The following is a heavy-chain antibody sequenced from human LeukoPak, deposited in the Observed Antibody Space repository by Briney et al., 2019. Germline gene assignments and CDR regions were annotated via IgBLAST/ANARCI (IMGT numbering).Heavy chain of an antibody. D-gene: IGHD2-2*01. V-gene: IGHV4-59*01. CDR1: GGSISSYY. CDR3: ARIGGRYCSSTYCFGLDY. Sequence: SETLSLTCTVSGGSISSYYWSWIRQPPGKGLEWIGYIYYSGNTYYNPSLKSRVTISVDTSKNQFSLKLSSVTAADTAVYYCARIGGRYCSSTYCFGLDYWGQGTPVTVSS. J-gene: IGHJ4*02. CDR2: IYYSGNT.